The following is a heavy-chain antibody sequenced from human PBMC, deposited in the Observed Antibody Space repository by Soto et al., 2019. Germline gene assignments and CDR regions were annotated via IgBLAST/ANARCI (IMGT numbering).Heavy chain of an antibody. D-gene: IGHD5-12*01. V-gene: IGHV4-59*08. Sequence: SETLSLTCTVSGASISSYSWSWLRQPPGKGLEWIGYIYYSGSTNYNPSLKSRVTISVDTSKNQFSLKLSSVTAADTAVYYCARHSFTGYDKNWFDPWGQGTLVTVSS. CDR1: GASISSYS. CDR3: ARHSFTGYDKNWFDP. J-gene: IGHJ5*02. CDR2: IYYSGST.